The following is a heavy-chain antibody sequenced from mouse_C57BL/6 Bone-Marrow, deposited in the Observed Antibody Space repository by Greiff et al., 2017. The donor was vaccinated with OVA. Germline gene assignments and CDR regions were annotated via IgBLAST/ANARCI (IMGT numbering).Heavy chain of an antibody. CDR2: IYPGSGST. V-gene: IGHV1-55*01. CDR1: GYTFTSYW. CDR3: AWDGPPYYFDY. J-gene: IGHJ2*01. D-gene: IGHD2-3*01. Sequence: QVQLQQPGAELVKPGASVKVSCKASGYTFTSYWMHWVKQRPGQGLEWIGDIYPGSGSTNYNEKFKSKATLTVDTSSSTAYMQLSSLTSEDSAVYYCAWDGPPYYFDYWGQGTTLTVSS.